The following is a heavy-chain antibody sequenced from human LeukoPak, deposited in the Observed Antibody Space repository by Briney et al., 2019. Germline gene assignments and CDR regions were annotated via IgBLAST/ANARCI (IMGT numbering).Heavy chain of an antibody. CDR2: IYYSGST. J-gene: IGHJ4*02. V-gene: IGHV4-59*01. D-gene: IGHD1-26*01. CDR3: ARKYGSWGFDY. Sequence: SETLSLTCTVSGGSISSYYWSWIRQPPGKGLEWIGYIYYSGSTNYNPSLKSRVTISVDTSKNQFSLKLSSVTAADTAVYYCARKYGSWGFDYWGQGTLVTVSS. CDR1: GGSISSYY.